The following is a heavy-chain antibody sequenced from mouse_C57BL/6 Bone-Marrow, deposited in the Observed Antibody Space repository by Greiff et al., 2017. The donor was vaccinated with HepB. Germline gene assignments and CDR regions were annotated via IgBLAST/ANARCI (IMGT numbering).Heavy chain of an antibody. CDR2: ISSGSSTI. V-gene: IGHV5-17*01. J-gene: IGHJ4*01. Sequence: VQLKESGGGLVKPGGSLKLSCAASGFTFSDYGMHWVRQAPEKGLEWVAYISSGSSTIYYADTVKGRFTISRDNAKNTLFLQMTSLRSEDTAMYYCARLYYDYGYAMDYWGQGTSVTVSS. CDR1: GFTFSDYG. CDR3: ARLYYDYGYAMDY. D-gene: IGHD2-4*01.